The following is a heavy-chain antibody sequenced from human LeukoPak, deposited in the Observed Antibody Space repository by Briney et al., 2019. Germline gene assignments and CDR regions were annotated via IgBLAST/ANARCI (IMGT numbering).Heavy chain of an antibody. D-gene: IGHD2-2*02. V-gene: IGHV1-69*05. J-gene: IGHJ4*02. CDR3: ASSGVVPAAIAPFDY. Sequence: SVKVSCKASGGTFSSYAISWVRQAPGQGLEWMGGIIPIFGTANYAQKFQGRVTTTTDESTSTAYMELSSLRSEDTAVYYCASSGVVPAAIAPFDYWGQGTLVTVSS. CDR1: GGTFSSYA. CDR2: IIPIFGTA.